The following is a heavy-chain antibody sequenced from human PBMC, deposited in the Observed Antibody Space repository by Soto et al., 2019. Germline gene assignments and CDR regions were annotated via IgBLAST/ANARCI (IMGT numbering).Heavy chain of an antibody. V-gene: IGHV5-10-1*01. CDR2: IDPSDSYT. CDR3: ARSYYSNSAFDI. J-gene: IGHJ3*02. Sequence: GESLKIACKGSGYSFTSYWISWVRQMPGKGLEWMGRIDPSDSYTNYSPSFQGHVTISADKSISTAYLQWSSLKASDTAMYYCARSYYSNSAFDIWGQGTMVTVSS. D-gene: IGHD1-26*01. CDR1: GYSFTSYW.